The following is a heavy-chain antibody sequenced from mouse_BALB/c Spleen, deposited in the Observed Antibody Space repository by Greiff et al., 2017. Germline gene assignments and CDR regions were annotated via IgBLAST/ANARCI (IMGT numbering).Heavy chain of an antibody. V-gene: IGHV2-9*02. CDR3: ARALYGNYYAMDY. Sequence: VKLVESGPGLVAPSQSLSITCTVSGFSLTSYGVHWVRQPPGKGLEWLGVIWAGGSTNYNSALMSRLSISKDNSKSQVFLKMNSLQTDGTAMYYGARALYGNYYAMDYWGQGTSVTVSS. J-gene: IGHJ4*01. CDR2: IWAGGST. CDR1: GFSLTSYG. D-gene: IGHD2-1*01.